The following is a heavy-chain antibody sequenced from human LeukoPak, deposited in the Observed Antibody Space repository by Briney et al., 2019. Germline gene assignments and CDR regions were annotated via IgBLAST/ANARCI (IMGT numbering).Heavy chain of an antibody. J-gene: IGHJ4*02. V-gene: IGHV5-51*01. CDR3: ARSYSSSTGVVDY. D-gene: IGHD6-6*01. Sequence: GKSLKISCKGSGYSFTSYWIGWVRQMPGKGLEWMGIIYPGDSDTRYSPSFQGQVTISADKSISTAYLQWSSLKASDTAMYYCARSYSSSTGVVDYWGQGTLVTVSS. CDR1: GYSFTSYW. CDR2: IYPGDSDT.